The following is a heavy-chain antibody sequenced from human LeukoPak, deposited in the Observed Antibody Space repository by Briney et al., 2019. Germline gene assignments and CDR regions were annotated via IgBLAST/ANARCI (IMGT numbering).Heavy chain of an antibody. CDR3: AKGLLEEWFGEMKGGAFDY. D-gene: IGHD3-10*01. V-gene: IGHV3-21*04. J-gene: IGHJ4*02. CDR1: EVTFSTYT. Sequence: GGSLRLSCAASEVTFSTYTMTWVRQAPGKGLEWVSSISGSGNYIYYADSLKGRFTISRDNANNLLFLQMSSLRAEDTAVYYCAKGLLEEWFGEMKGGAFDYWGQGTLVTVSS. CDR2: ISGSGNYI.